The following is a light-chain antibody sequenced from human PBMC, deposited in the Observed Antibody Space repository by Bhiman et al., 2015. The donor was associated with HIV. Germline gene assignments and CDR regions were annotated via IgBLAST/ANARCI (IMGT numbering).Light chain of an antibody. V-gene: IGLV6-57*01. J-gene: IGLJ2*01. CDR3: QSYDSRLPEV. CDR2: EDN. Sequence: NFMLTQPHSVSESPGKTVTISCTRSSGSIASNYVQWYQQRPGSSPTTVIYEDNQRPSGVPDRFSGSIDSSSNSASLTISGLKTEDEADDYCQSYDSRLPEVFGGGTKLTVL. CDR1: SGSIASNY.